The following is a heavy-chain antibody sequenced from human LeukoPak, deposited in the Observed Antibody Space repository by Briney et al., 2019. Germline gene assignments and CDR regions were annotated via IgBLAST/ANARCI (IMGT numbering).Heavy chain of an antibody. CDR2: VYYSGST. CDR3: ARSLGLKNWFDP. V-gene: IGHV4-39*01. J-gene: IGHJ5*02. CDR1: GGSTSSSTDYY. Sequence: PSETLSLTCTVSGGSTSSSTDYYWGWIRQPPGKGLEWIATVYYSGSTYYNPSLKSRVTISVDTSKNQFSLKLNSVTASDTAVYYCARSLGLKNWFDPWGQGTLVTVSS.